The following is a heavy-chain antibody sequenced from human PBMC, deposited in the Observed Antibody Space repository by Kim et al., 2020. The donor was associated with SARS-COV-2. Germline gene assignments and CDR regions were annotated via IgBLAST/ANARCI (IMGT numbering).Heavy chain of an antibody. Sequence: GESLKISCKGSGYSFTSYWIGWVRQMPGKGLEWMGRIDPTDSYTNYSPSFQGHVTISANKSISTAYLQWSSLKASDTAMYYCARRSDYYYYGMDVWGQGTTVTVSS. D-gene: IGHD1-26*01. V-gene: IGHV5-10-1*01. CDR2: IDPTDSYT. CDR1: GYSFTSYW. J-gene: IGHJ6*02. CDR3: ARRSDYYYYGMDV.